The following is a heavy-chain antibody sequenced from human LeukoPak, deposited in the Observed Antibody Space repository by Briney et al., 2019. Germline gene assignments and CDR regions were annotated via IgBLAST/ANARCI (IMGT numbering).Heavy chain of an antibody. J-gene: IGHJ3*02. CDR2: INPNSGGT. CDR3: ARELRSSYAFDI. D-gene: IGHD3-10*01. V-gene: IGHV1-2*06. Sequence: ASVKVSCKASGYTFTSYDINWVRQAPGQGLEWMGRINPNSGGTNYAQKFQGRVTMTRDTSISTAYMELSRLRSDDTAVYYCARELRSSYAFDIWGQGTMVTVSS. CDR1: GYTFTSYD.